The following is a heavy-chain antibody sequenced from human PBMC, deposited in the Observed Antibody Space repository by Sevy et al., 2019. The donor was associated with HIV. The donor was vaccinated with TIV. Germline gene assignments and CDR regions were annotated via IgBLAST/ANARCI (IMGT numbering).Heavy chain of an antibody. CDR1: GFTFSSYG. D-gene: IGHD3-22*01. CDR2: ISGSGGRT. Sequence: GGSLRLSCAASGFTFSSYGMSWVRQAPGKGLEWVSVISGSGGRTYYADSVKGRFTISRDNSKNTLYLQMNTLRAEYTAVYYCAKGITMIVVDLDAFDIWGQGTMVTVSS. V-gene: IGHV3-23*01. CDR3: AKGITMIVVDLDAFDI. J-gene: IGHJ3*02.